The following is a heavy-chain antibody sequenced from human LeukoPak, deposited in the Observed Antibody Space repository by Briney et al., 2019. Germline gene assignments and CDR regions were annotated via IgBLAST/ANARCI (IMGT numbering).Heavy chain of an antibody. V-gene: IGHV3-21*01. CDR1: GFTFSSYS. CDR2: ISSSSSYI. Sequence: GGSRRLSCAASGFTFSSYSMNWVRQAPGKGLEWVSSISSSSSYIYYADSVKGRFTISRDNAKNSLYLQMNSLRAEDTAVYYCARDRGGLKANDAFDIWGQGTMVTVSS. J-gene: IGHJ3*02. D-gene: IGHD3-16*01. CDR3: ARDRGGLKANDAFDI.